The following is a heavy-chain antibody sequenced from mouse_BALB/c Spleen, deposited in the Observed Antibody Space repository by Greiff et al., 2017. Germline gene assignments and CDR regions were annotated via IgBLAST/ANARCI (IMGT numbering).Heavy chain of an antibody. CDR1: GYTFTSYY. CDR3: TRGDGSSPYAMDY. Sequence: VQLQQPGAELVKPGASVKLSCKASGYTFTSYYMYWVKQRPGQGLEWIGGINPSNGGTNFNEKFKSKATLTVDKSSSTAYMQLSSLTSEDSAVYYCTRGDGSSPYAMDYWGQGTSVTVSS. D-gene: IGHD1-1*01. J-gene: IGHJ4*01. CDR2: INPSNGGT. V-gene: IGHV1S81*02.